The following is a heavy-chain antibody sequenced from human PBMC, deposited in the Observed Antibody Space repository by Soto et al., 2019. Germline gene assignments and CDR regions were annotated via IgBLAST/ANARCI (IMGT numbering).Heavy chain of an antibody. Sequence: EVQLEESGGGLVQPGGSLRLSCAASEFTFSSYSMNWVRQAPGKGLEWVSYISSGATITYYADSVRGRFTISRDNAKNSLYPQLNSLRAEDTAVYYCARDLSGSDSTRDGLDVWGQGTTVTVSS. CDR1: EFTFSSYS. V-gene: IGHV3-48*04. CDR3: ARDLSGSDSTRDGLDV. J-gene: IGHJ6*02. D-gene: IGHD1-26*01. CDR2: ISSGATIT.